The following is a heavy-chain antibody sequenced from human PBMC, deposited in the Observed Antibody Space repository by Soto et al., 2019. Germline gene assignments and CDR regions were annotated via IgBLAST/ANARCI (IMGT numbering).Heavy chain of an antibody. J-gene: IGHJ4*02. CDR3: AHFDIGYCSGGSCYSENYFDY. CDR1: GFSLSTSGVG. D-gene: IGHD2-15*01. CDR2: IYWDDDK. Sequence: QITLKESGPTLVKPTQTLTLTCTFSGFSLSTSGVGVGWIRQPPGKALEWLALIYWDDDKRYSPSLKSRLTITKDTSKNQVVLTMTHMDPVETATYYCAHFDIGYCSGGSCYSENYFDYWGQGTLVTVSS. V-gene: IGHV2-5*02.